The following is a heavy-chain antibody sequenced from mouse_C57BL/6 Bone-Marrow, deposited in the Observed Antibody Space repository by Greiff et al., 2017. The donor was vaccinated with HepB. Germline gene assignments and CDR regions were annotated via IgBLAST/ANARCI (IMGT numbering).Heavy chain of an antibody. D-gene: IGHD1-1*01. CDR1: GYTFTSYG. CDR2: IYPRSGNT. Sequence: VKLVESGAELARPGASVKLSCKASGYTFTSYGISWVKQRTGQGLEWIGDIYPRSGNTYYNEKFKGKATLTADKSSSTAYMELRSLTSEDSAVYFCANYGSSPWYFDVWGTGTTVTVSS. CDR3: ANYGSSPWYFDV. J-gene: IGHJ1*03. V-gene: IGHV1-81*01.